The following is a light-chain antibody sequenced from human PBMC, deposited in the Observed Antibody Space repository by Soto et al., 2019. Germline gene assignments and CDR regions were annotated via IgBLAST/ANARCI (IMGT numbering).Light chain of an antibody. CDR2: DAS. CDR3: PHRTNWPPGVS. Sequence: EVVLTQSPATLSLSPGERATLSCRASQSISSYLAWFQQKPGQAPRLLIYDASNRATGIPARFSGSGSGTDFTLTISSLEPEDFAVYSCPHRTNWPPGVSFGPGTTVDIK. J-gene: IGKJ3*01. CDR1: QSISSY. V-gene: IGKV3-11*01.